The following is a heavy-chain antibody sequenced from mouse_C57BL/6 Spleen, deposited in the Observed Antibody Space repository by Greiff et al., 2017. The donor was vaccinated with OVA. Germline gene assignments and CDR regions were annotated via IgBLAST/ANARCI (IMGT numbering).Heavy chain of an antibody. CDR3: ARAHYYGRGYFDV. V-gene: IGHV3-6*01. D-gene: IGHD1-1*01. Sequence: EVKLMESGPGLVKPSQSLSLTCSVTGYSITSGYYWNWIRQFPGNKLEWMGYISYDGSNNYNPSLKNRISITRDTSKNQFFLKLNAVTTEDTATYYCARAHYYGRGYFDVWGTGTTVTVSS. CDR2: ISYDGSN. J-gene: IGHJ1*03. CDR1: GYSITSGYY.